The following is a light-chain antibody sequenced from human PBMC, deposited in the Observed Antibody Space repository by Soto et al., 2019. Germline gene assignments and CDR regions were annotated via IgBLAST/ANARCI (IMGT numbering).Light chain of an antibody. CDR1: TGAVTSGHY. V-gene: IGLV7-46*01. CDR3: LLCYRDTRV. Sequence: QAVVTQDPSLTVSPGGTVTLTCGSSTGAVTSGHYPYWFQQKPGQAPRTLIYDTSNKHSWTPARFSGSLLGGKAALTLSGAQPEDEADYYCLLCYRDTRVCGGGTKLTVL. J-gene: IGLJ3*02. CDR2: DTS.